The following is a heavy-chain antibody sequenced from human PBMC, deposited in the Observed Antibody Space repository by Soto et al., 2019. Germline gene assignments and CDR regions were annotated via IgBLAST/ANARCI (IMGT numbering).Heavy chain of an antibody. Sequence: GGSLRLSCAASGFTFDDYAMHWVRQAPGKGLEWVSGISWNSGSIGYADSVKGRFTISRDNAKNSLYLQMNSLRAEDTALYYCAKDLQWELLYYFDYWGQGTLVTVSS. CDR2: ISWNSGSI. CDR1: GFTFDDYA. J-gene: IGHJ4*02. CDR3: AKDLQWELLYYFDY. V-gene: IGHV3-9*01. D-gene: IGHD1-26*01.